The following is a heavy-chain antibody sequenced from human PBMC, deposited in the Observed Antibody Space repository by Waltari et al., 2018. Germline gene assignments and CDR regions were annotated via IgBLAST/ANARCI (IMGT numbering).Heavy chain of an antibody. CDR3: AREQFYYYYYMDV. CDR2: INPNSGGT. CDR1: GYTFTGYY. Sequence: QVQLVQSGAEVKKPGASVKVSCKASGYTFTGYYMHWVRQAPGQGLEWMGWINPNSGGTNDAQKFQGRVTMTRDTSISTAYMELSRLRSDDTAVYYCAREQFYYYYYMDVWGKGTTVTISS. J-gene: IGHJ6*03. V-gene: IGHV1-2*02.